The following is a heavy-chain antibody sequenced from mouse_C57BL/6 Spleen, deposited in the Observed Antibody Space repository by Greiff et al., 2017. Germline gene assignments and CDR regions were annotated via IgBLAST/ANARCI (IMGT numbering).Heavy chain of an antibody. CDR1: GFTFSSYA. Sequence: EVKVEESGEGLVKPGGSLKLSCAASGFTFSSYAMSWVRQTPEKRLEWVAYISSGGDYIYYADTVKGRFTISRDNATNTLYLQMSSLKSEDTAMYYCTREGDLPYAMDYWGQGTSVTVSS. CDR3: TREGDLPYAMDY. V-gene: IGHV5-9-1*02. J-gene: IGHJ4*01. CDR2: ISSGGDYI.